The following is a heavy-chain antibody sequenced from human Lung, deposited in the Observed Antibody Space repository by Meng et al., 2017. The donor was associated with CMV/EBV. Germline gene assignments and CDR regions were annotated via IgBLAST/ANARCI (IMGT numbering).Heavy chain of an antibody. CDR1: GGSISSYY. CDR3: ARDLGYCSSTSCYYYGMDV. Sequence: SETXSLXCTVSGGSISSYYWSWIRQPPGKGLEWIGYIYYSGSTNYNPSLKSRVTISVDTSKNQFSLKLSSVTAADTAVYYCARDLGYCSSTSCYYYGMDVXGQGXTVTVSS. V-gene: IGHV4-59*01. D-gene: IGHD2-2*01. CDR2: IYYSGST. J-gene: IGHJ6*02.